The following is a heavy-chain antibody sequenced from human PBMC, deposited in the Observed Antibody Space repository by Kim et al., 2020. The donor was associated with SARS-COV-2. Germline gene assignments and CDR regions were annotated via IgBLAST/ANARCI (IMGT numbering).Heavy chain of an antibody. Sequence: SYRPSFQGQVTISAEKSIRTAYLRWGSLKASDTAMYYCARLSPSRGAFDYWGQGTLVTVSS. V-gene: IGHV5-51*01. D-gene: IGHD2-2*01. CDR3: ARLSPSRGAFDY. J-gene: IGHJ4*02.